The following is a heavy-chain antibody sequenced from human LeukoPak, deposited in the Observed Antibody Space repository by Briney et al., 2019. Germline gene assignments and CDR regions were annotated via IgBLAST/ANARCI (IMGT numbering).Heavy chain of an antibody. CDR3: ARLYCSSTSCQYYYMDV. D-gene: IGHD2-2*01. CDR1: GGSSSGYY. V-gene: IGHV4-34*01. J-gene: IGHJ6*03. Sequence: SETLSLTCAVYGGSSSGYYWGGIRQPPGKGREWIGEINHSGSTNYNPSLKSRVTISVDTSKNQFSLKLSSVTAADTAVYYCARLYCSSTSCQYYYMDVWGKGTTVTVSS. CDR2: INHSGST.